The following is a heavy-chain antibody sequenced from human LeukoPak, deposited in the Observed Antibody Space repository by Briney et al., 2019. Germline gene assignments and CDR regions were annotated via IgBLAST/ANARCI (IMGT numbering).Heavy chain of an antibody. CDR2: IIPIFGTA. CDR1: GGTFSSYA. CDR3: ARRKMATDAFDI. V-gene: IGHV1-69*05. J-gene: IGHJ3*02. D-gene: IGHD5-24*01. Sequence: ASVKVSCKASGGTFSSYAISWVRQAPGQGLEWMGRIIPIFGTANYAQKFQGRVTITTDESTSTAYMELSSLRSEDTAVYYCARRKMATDAFDIWGQGTMVTVSS.